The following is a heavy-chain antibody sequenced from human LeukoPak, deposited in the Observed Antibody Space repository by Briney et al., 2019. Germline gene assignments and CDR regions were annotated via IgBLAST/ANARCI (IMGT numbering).Heavy chain of an antibody. V-gene: IGHV1-2*02. CDR3: ARDFNDFWSGHLFDY. Sequence: ASVKVSCKASGYTFTGYYMHWVRRAPGQGLEWMGWINPNSGGTNYAQKFQGRVTMTRDTSISTAYMELSRLRSDDTAVYYCARDFNDFWSGHLFDYWGQGTLVTVSS. CDR2: INPNSGGT. D-gene: IGHD3-3*01. CDR1: GYTFTGYY. J-gene: IGHJ4*02.